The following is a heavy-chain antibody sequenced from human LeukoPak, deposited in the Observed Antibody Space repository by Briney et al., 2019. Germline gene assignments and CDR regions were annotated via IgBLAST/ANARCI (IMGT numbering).Heavy chain of an antibody. Sequence: PGGSLRLSCAASGFTFSSYAMHWVRQAPGKGLEWVAVISYDGSNKYYADSVKGRFTISRDNSKNTLYLQMNSLRAEDTAVYYCARDDSYGSGSYFYWGQGTLVTVSS. CDR1: GFTFSSYA. J-gene: IGHJ4*02. D-gene: IGHD3-10*01. V-gene: IGHV3-30-3*01. CDR2: ISYDGSNK. CDR3: ARDDSYGSGSYFY.